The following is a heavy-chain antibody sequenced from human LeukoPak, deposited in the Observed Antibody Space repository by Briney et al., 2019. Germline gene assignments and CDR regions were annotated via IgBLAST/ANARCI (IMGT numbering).Heavy chain of an antibody. J-gene: IGHJ5*02. Sequence: TSETLSLTCTVSGGSISSYYWSWIRQPAGKGLEWIGRIYTSGSTNYNPSLKSRVTMSVDTSKNQFSLRLSSVTAADTAVYYCARVGQWLVLDLWGQGTLVTVSS. CDR3: ARVGQWLVLDL. CDR1: GGSISSYY. CDR2: IYTSGST. V-gene: IGHV4-4*07. D-gene: IGHD6-19*01.